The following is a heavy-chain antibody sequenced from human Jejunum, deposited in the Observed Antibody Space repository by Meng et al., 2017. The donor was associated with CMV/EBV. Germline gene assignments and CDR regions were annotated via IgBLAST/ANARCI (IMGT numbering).Heavy chain of an antibody. D-gene: IGHD6-19*01. CDR1: GGSINNYY. CDR3: ARGYSSDWYDY. V-gene: IGHV4-4*07. Sequence: QWQLQWSGPGLVMPSETLSLICTVSGGSINNYYVNWIRQSAGKGLEWIGRIYTSGSTNYNPSLQSRVTMSVDTSKNQFSLKLTSVTAADTAVYYCARGYSSDWYDYWGQGALVTVSS. CDR2: IYTSGST. J-gene: IGHJ4*02.